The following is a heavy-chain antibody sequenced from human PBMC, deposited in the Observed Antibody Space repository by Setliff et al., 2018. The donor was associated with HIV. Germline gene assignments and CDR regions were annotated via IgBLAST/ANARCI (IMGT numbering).Heavy chain of an antibody. Sequence: GASVKVSCKASGGTFSSYGISWVRQAPGQGPEWMGGIIPIFGTANYAQKFQGRVTMTRDTSTSTVYMELNNLRFDDTAVYYCVRDNWNLGSVHNWFDPWGQGTVVTAPQ. V-gene: IGHV1-69*05. CDR2: IIPIFGTA. CDR1: GGTFSSYG. J-gene: IGHJ5*02. CDR3: VRDNWNLGSVHNWFDP. D-gene: IGHD1-7*01.